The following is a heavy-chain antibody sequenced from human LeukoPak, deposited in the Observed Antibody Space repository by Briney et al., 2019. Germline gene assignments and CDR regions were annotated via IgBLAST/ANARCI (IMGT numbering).Heavy chain of an antibody. Sequence: SDTLSLNCTVSGGCISSSSYYWGWIRQPPGKRLERIGSIYYSGRTYYNPSLKSRVTISVDTSKNQFSLKLRSVTAADTVVFFWQKTEYEILTGLDAFDIWGQGTMVTVSS. V-gene: IGHV4-39*01. D-gene: IGHD3-9*01. CDR2: IYYSGRT. CDR1: GGCISSSSYY. CDR3: QKTEYEILTGLDAFDI. J-gene: IGHJ3*02.